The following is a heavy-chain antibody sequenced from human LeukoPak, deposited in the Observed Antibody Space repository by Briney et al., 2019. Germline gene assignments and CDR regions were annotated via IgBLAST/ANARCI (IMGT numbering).Heavy chain of an antibody. J-gene: IGHJ4*02. V-gene: IGHV3-48*03. CDR3: ARDSGGSLPFDY. D-gene: IGHD2-15*01. Sequence: SVKGRFTISRDNAKNSLYLQMNSLRAEDTAVYYCARDSGGSLPFDYWGQGTLVTVSS.